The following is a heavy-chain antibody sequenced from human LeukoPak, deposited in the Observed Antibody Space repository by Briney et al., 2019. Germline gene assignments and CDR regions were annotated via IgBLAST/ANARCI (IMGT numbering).Heavy chain of an antibody. CDR3: ARGVAQSPPYPFDI. V-gene: IGHV4-4*07. Sequence: PSETLSLSCTVSGGSISSDYWSWIRQPAGKGLEWIGRIYTGGTTNYNPSLKSRLTMSVDTSKNQFSLNLSSVTAADTAVYYCARGVAQSPPYPFDIWGQGTMVSRSS. D-gene: IGHD3-16*01. CDR1: GGSISSDY. J-gene: IGHJ3*02. CDR2: IYTGGTT.